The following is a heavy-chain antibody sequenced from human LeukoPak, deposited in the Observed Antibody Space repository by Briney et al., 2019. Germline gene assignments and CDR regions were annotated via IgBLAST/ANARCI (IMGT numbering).Heavy chain of an antibody. J-gene: IGHJ4*02. CDR2: ISWNSGGI. CDR3: ARADWDTAMIDY. CDR1: GFTFDDYA. V-gene: IGHV3-9*01. Sequence: GGSLRLSCAASGFTFDDYAMHWVRQAPGKGLECVSGISWNSGGIDYADSVKGRFTISRDNAKNSFYLQMNSLRAEDTAVYYCARADWDTAMIDYWGQGTLVSVSS. D-gene: IGHD5-18*01.